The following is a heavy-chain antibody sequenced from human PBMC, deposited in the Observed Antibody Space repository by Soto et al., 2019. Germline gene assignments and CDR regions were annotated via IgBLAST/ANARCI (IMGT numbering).Heavy chain of an antibody. V-gene: IGHV3-23*01. J-gene: IGHJ4*02. D-gene: IGHD3-22*01. CDR1: GFTFSSYA. Sequence: PGGSLRLSCAASGFTFSSYAMSWVRQAPGKGLKLASAISGSGVSTYYSDSVKGRFTISRDNSKNTLYLQMNSLRAEDTDVYYCAKCPGMYYYDSSGYYHYDYWGQGTLVTVSS. CDR2: ISGSGVST. CDR3: AKCPGMYYYDSSGYYHYDY.